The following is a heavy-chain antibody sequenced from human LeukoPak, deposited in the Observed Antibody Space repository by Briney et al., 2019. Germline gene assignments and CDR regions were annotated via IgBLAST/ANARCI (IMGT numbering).Heavy chain of an antibody. J-gene: IGHJ3*02. CDR1: GGYTGSHY. D-gene: IGHD3-9*01. Sequence: SETLSLTCSVSGGYTGSHYWSWIRQPAGEGLEWIGYIYYSGSTSYNPSLKSRVTISVDTSKNQFSLKLSSVTAADTAVYYCARVDRLDGFDIWGQGTMVTVSS. V-gene: IGHV4-59*11. CDR2: IYYSGST. CDR3: ARVDRLDGFDI.